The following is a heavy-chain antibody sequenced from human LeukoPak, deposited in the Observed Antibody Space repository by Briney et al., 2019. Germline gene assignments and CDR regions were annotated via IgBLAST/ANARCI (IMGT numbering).Heavy chain of an antibody. V-gene: IGHV3-23*01. CDR1: GFTFSRYA. J-gene: IGHJ4*02. CDR2: ISGSGGTT. D-gene: IGHD2-21*02. Sequence: GSLRLSCAASGFTFSRYAMSWVRQAPGKGLEWVSAISGSGGTTYYADSVKGRFTISRDNSKSTLYLQMNSLGAEDTAVYYCAKEDCGVDCSTFDYWGQGTLVTVSS. CDR3: AKEDCGVDCSTFDY.